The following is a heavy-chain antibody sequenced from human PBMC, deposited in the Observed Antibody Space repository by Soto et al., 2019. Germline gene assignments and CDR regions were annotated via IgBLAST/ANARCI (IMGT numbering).Heavy chain of an antibody. Sequence: GGSLRLSCTASGFTFSNYGMNWVRQVPGKGLEWVSGISGSGGSTYYADSVKGRFSISRDNSRNTLYLQMDSLRADDTAVYYCAKRVETTGSYYRGPFDYWGQGTLVTVSS. CDR3: AKRVETTGSYYRGPFDY. D-gene: IGHD3-10*01. J-gene: IGHJ4*02. V-gene: IGHV3-23*01. CDR1: GFTFSNYG. CDR2: ISGSGGST.